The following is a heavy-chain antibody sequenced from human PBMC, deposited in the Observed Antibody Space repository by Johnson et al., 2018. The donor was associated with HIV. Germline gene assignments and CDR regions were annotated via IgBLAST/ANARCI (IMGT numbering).Heavy chain of an antibody. D-gene: IGHD3-22*01. V-gene: IGHV3-30*02. J-gene: IGHJ3*02. CDR2: IRYDGDIT. Sequence: QMLLVESGGNVVQPGRSQRLSCAASGFTFSDYSMHWVRQAPGKGLEWVAFIRYDGDITYYVDSVKGRFTISRDNSKNTLYLQMNSLRTEDTAMYYCAKGHSSGYPKDAFEIWGQGTMVTVSA. CDR1: GFTFSDYS. CDR3: AKGHSSGYPKDAFEI.